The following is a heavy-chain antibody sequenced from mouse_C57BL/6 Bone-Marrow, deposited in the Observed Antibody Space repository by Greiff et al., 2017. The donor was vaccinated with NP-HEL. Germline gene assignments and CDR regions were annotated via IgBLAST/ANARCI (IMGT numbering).Heavy chain of an antibody. J-gene: IGHJ4*01. Sequence: VQLQQPGAELVKPGASVKMSCKASGYTFTSYWITWVKQRPGQGLEWIGDIYPGSGSTNYNEKFKSKATLTVDKSSSTAYMQLSRLTSEDSAVYYCASPLLLRYPYYSMEYWGQGTSVTVSS. V-gene: IGHV1-55*01. D-gene: IGHD1-1*01. CDR2: IYPGSGST. CDR3: ASPLLLRYPYYSMEY. CDR1: GYTFTSYW.